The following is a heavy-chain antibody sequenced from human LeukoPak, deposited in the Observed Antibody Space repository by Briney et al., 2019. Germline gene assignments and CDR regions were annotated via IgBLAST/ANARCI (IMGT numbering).Heavy chain of an antibody. Sequence: PGGSLRLSCAASGFTFSSYAMSWVRQAPGKGLEWVSSISSSSSYIYYADSVKGRFTISRDNAKNSLYLQMNSLRAEDTAVYYCARGEYGRSGWYVLGYYFDYWGQGTLVTVSS. CDR2: ISSSSSYI. J-gene: IGHJ4*02. V-gene: IGHV3-21*01. CDR3: ARGEYGRSGWYVLGYYFDY. D-gene: IGHD6-19*01. CDR1: GFTFSSYA.